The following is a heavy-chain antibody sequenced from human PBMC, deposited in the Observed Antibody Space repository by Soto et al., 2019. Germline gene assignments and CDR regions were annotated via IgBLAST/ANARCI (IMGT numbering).Heavy chain of an antibody. V-gene: IGHV4-34*02. CDR2: INHSKIT. CDR1: GGSFNGYY. Sequence: QVQLQQWGTGLLRPSETLSLTCGVHGGSFNGYYWTWIRQAPGKGLDWIGEINHSKITNYNPSLKNRLTLSLDTSKRQISLDLRSVTAADTAVYYCASLYRWSGFYCWDPRGFDFWGPGTLVTVSS. CDR3: ASLYRWSGFYCWDPRGFDF. D-gene: IGHD3-3*01. J-gene: IGHJ4*02.